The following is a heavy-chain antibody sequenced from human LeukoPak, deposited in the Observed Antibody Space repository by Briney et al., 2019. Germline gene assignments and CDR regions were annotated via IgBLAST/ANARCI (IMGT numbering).Heavy chain of an antibody. J-gene: IGHJ4*02. D-gene: IGHD6-19*01. V-gene: IGHV3-11*01. Sequence: GGSLRLSCAASGFTFSDYYMSWIRQAPAKGLDWVSYISSSGSTIYYADSVKGRFTISRDNAKNSLYLQMNSLRAEDTAVYYCARDPIAVASHFDYWGQGTLVTVSS. CDR3: ARDPIAVASHFDY. CDR2: ISSSGSTI. CDR1: GFTFSDYY.